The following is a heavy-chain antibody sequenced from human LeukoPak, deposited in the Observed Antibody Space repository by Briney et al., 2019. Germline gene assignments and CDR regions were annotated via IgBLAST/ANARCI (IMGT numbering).Heavy chain of an antibody. CDR2: ISGSGGST. CDR1: GFTFSSYG. J-gene: IGHJ6*03. CDR3: GKDGSEGATPSYYYYYMDV. Sequence: GGSLRLSCAASGFTFSSYGMSWVRQAPGKGLEWVSAISGSGGSTYYADSVKGRFTISRDNSKNTLYLQMNSLRAEDTAVYYCGKDGSEGATPSYYYYYMDVWGKGTTVTVSS. D-gene: IGHD1-26*01. V-gene: IGHV3-23*01.